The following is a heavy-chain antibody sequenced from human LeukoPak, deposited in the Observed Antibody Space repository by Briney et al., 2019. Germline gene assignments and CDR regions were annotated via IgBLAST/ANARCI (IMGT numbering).Heavy chain of an antibody. D-gene: IGHD6-19*01. CDR1: GFTFSNAW. CDR2: IKSKTDGGTT. J-gene: IGHJ4*02. V-gene: IGHV3-15*01. CDR3: TTRGSLAVASADY. Sequence: GSLRLSCAASGFTFSNAWMSWVRQAPGKGLEWVGRIKSKTDGGTTDYAAPVKGRFTISRDDSKNTLYLQMNSLKTEDTAVYYSTTRGSLAVASADYWGQGTLVTVSS.